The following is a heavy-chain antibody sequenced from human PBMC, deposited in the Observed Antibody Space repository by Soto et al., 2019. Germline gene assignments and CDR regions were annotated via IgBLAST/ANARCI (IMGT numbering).Heavy chain of an antibody. J-gene: IGHJ4*02. D-gene: IGHD3-16*01. CDR1: GGSISNYY. CDR2: IYYSGST. V-gene: IGHV4-59*08. Sequence: PSETLSLTCTVSGGSISNYYWSWIRQPPGKGLEWIGYIYYSGSTNYNPSLKSRVTISVDTSKNQFSLKLSSVTAADTAVYYCARRWGTTFDYWGQGTLXTVSS. CDR3: ARRWGTTFDY.